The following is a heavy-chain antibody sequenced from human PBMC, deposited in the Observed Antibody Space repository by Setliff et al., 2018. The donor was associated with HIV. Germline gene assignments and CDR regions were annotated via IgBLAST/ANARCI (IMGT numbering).Heavy chain of an antibody. D-gene: IGHD3-10*01. CDR2: IIPIFGTA. Sequence: SVKVSCKASGYTFTGYYIHWVRQAPGQGLEWMGGIIPIFGTANYAQKFQGRVTITADESTSTAYMELSSLGSEDTAVYYCARGDRWFGEHYFDYWGQGTLVTVSS. J-gene: IGHJ4*02. V-gene: IGHV1-69*13. CDR3: ARGDRWFGEHYFDY. CDR1: GYTFTGYY.